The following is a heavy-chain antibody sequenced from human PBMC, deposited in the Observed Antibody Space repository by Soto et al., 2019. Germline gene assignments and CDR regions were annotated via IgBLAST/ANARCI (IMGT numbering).Heavy chain of an antibody. CDR2: ITPYNGNA. V-gene: IGHV1-18*04. Sequence: QVHLVQSGAVVENPGASVKVSCKASGYTFTNFGINWVRQAPGQGLEWMGWITPYNGNANYPQKQQDRLTITTDTSTNTAYLELRSLSSDDTAVYFCARARMFSGAHHDYWGQGTRVTFSS. CDR1: GYTFTNFG. D-gene: IGHD1-26*01. CDR3: ARARMFSGAHHDY. J-gene: IGHJ4*02.